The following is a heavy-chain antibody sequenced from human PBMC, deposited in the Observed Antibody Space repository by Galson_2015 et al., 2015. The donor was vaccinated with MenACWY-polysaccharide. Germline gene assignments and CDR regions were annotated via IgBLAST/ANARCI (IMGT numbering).Heavy chain of an antibody. CDR3: ARPSSGGSYYND. V-gene: IGHV3-7*01. Sequence: SLRLSCAASGFSFSTYWMSWVRQAPGKGLEWVANINQGGTEERCVDSVKGRFTISRDNAQNSVYLQMNGLRAEDTAVYYCARPSSGGSYYNDWGQGTLVTVSS. D-gene: IGHD2-15*01. CDR2: INQGGTEE. J-gene: IGHJ4*02. CDR1: GFSFSTYW.